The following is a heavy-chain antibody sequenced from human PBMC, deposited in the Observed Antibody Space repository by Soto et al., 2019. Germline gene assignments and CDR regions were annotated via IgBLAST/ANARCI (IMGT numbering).Heavy chain of an antibody. CDR1: GFTFEDYA. CDR2: ISWDSRNT. V-gene: IGHV3-9*01. CDR3: TKGPKPHPPPLEYLDF. Sequence: QPGGSLRLSCAASGFTFEDYAMHWVRQAPGKGLEWVSGISWDSRNTVYADSVKGRFTISRDNAKNSLYLQMSSLTPEDTAFYYCTKGPKPHPPPLEYLDFWGQGTLVTVSS. J-gene: IGHJ4*02.